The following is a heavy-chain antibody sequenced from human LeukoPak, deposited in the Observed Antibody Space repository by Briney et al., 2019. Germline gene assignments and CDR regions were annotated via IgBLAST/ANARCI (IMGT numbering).Heavy chain of an antibody. CDR1: GGSISSYY. D-gene: IGHD3-3*01. V-gene: IGHV4-59*01. Sequence: PSETLSLTCTVSGGSISSYYWSWIRQPPGKGLEWIGYIYYSGTTNYNPSLKSRVTISVDTSKNQFSLKLSSVTAADTAVYYCARSITIFGVVDGEHDAFDIWGQGTMVTVSS. CDR3: ARSITIFGVVDGEHDAFDI. CDR2: IYYSGTT. J-gene: IGHJ3*02.